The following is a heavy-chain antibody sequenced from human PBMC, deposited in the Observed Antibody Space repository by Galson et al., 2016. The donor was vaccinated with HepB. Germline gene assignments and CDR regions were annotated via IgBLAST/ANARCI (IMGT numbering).Heavy chain of an antibody. CDR1: GGTFSSYI. J-gene: IGHJ3*02. V-gene: IGHV1-69*02. CDR2: IIPILNIA. Sequence: SVKVSCKASGGTFSSYIINWVRQAPGQGLEWMGRIIPILNIANYAQKFQGRVTITADKSTTTAYMELSSLRSEDTAVYYCARAWPEIDASDIWGQGTMVTVSS. CDR3: ARAWPEIDASDI. D-gene: IGHD5-24*01.